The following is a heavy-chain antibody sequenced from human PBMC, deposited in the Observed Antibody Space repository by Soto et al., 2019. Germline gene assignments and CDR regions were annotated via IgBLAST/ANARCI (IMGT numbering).Heavy chain of an antibody. Sequence: GGSLRLSCAASGFTFSSYAMHWVRQAPGKGLEWVAVISYDGSNKYYADSVKGRFTISRDNSKNTLYLQMNSLRAEDTAVYYCARDKVVVAATDYYYGVDVWGQGTTVTVSS. V-gene: IGHV3-30-3*01. CDR3: ARDKVVVAATDYYYGVDV. CDR1: GFTFSSYA. D-gene: IGHD2-15*01. J-gene: IGHJ6*02. CDR2: ISYDGSNK.